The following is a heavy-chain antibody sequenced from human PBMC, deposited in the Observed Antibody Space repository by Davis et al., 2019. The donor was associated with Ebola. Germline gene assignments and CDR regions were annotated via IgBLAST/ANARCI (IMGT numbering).Heavy chain of an antibody. CDR3: ARAERVVIWNDVRWFDP. J-gene: IGHJ5*02. V-gene: IGHV4-39*07. CDR1: GGSISSSSYY. CDR2: IYYSGST. Sequence: MPSETLSLTCTVSGGSISSSSYYWGWIRQPPGKGLEWIGSIYYSGSTYYNPSLKSRVTISVDTSKNQFSLKLSSVTAADTAVYYCARAERVVIWNDVRWFDPWGQGTLVTVSS. D-gene: IGHD1-1*01.